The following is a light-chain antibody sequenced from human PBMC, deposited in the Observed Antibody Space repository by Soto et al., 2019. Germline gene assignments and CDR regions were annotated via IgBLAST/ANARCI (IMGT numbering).Light chain of an antibody. V-gene: IGLV2-14*01. J-gene: IGLJ1*01. CDR2: DVS. Sequence: QSALTQPASVSGSPGQSITISCTGTSSDVGGYNYVSWYQQHPGKATKLMIYDVSNRPSGVSNRFSDSKSGNTASLTISGLQAEDEADYYCSSYTSSSTLPYVFGTGTKVTVL. CDR3: SSYTSSSTLPYV. CDR1: SSDVGGYNY.